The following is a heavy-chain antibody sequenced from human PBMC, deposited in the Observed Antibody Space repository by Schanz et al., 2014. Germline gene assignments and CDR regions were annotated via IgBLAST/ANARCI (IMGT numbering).Heavy chain of an antibody. J-gene: IGHJ6*02. Sequence: QVQLQESGPGLVKPSQTLSLTCAVSGGSISSGGYSWSWIRHPPGKGLEWIGYIHQSGGTNYNPSLKGGFTILVDTSKTHFPLRLTSLPAADTAVYYCYGMDVWGQGTTVTVSS. CDR2: IHQSGGT. CDR3: YGMDV. V-gene: IGHV4-30-4*07. CDR1: GGSISSGGYS.